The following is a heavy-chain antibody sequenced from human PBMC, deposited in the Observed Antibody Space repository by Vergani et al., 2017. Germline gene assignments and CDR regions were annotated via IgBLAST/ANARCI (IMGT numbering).Heavy chain of an antibody. Sequence: QVQLQESGPGLVKPSGTLSLTCAVSGGSISSNNWWSWVRQPPGKGLEWIGELYHGGSTNYNPSLKSRVTMSVDKSKNQFSLKLSSVTAADTALYYCTRGVVAAAGNNWFDPWGQGTLVTGSS. V-gene: IGHV4-4*02. D-gene: IGHD6-13*01. CDR3: TRGVVAAAGNNWFDP. CDR1: GGSISSNNW. J-gene: IGHJ5*02. CDR2: LYHGGST.